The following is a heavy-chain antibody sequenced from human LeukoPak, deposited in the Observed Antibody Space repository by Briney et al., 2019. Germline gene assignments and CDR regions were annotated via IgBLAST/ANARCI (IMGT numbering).Heavy chain of an antibody. V-gene: IGHV4-59*01. D-gene: IGHD3-22*01. Sequence: SETLSLTCTVSGGSTSSYYWSWIRQPPGKGLEWIGYIYYSGSTNYNPSLKSRVTISVDTSKNQFSLKLSSVTAADTAVYYCARRPDYYDSSGYYYFDYWGQGTLVTVSS. J-gene: IGHJ4*02. CDR1: GGSTSSYY. CDR2: IYYSGST. CDR3: ARRPDYYDSSGYYYFDY.